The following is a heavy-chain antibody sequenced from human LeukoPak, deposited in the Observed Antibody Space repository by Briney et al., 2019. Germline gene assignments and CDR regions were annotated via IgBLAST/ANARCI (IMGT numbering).Heavy chain of an antibody. CDR3: ARGGSVIARLIASD. D-gene: IGHD3-16*01. Sequence: PGGSLRLSCAASGFTFSTYAMSWVRQGPGKGLEWVAPISGNGGSTYVADSVKGRFTISRDNSKNTLYLQMHSLRAEDTALYFCARGGSVIARLIASDWGQGTLVAVSS. V-gene: IGHV3-23*01. J-gene: IGHJ4*02. CDR1: GFTFSTYA. CDR2: ISGNGGST.